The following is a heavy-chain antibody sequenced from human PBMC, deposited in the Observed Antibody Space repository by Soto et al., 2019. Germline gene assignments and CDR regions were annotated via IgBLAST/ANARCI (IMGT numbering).Heavy chain of an antibody. J-gene: IGHJ4*02. CDR1: GGSFSGYY. V-gene: IGHV4-34*01. CDR2: INHSGST. Sequence: QLPETLSLPCAVYGGSFSGYYWSWIRQPPGKGLEWIGEINHSGSTNYNPSLKSRVTISVDTSKNQFSLKLSSVTAADTAVYYCARADNADTAMVRGDYFDYWGQGTLVTVSS. D-gene: IGHD5-18*01. CDR3: ARADNADTAMVRGDYFDY.